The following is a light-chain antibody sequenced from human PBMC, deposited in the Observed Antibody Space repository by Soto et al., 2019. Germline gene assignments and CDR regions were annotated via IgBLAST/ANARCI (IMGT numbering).Light chain of an antibody. V-gene: IGLV2-23*01. CDR1: SSDIGSDKL. CDR3: CSYAGSTTWV. Sequence: QSALTQPASVSGSPGQSITISCTGTSSDIGSDKLVSWYQQHPGRAPKIIIYEAFKRPSGVSNRFSGSRSGNTASLTISGLRGEDEADYYCCSYAGSTTWVFGGGTKLTAL. J-gene: IGLJ3*02. CDR2: EAF.